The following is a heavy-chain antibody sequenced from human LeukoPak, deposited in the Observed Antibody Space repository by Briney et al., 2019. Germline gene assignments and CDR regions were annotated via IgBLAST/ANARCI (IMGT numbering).Heavy chain of an antibody. CDR2: INHSGST. V-gene: IGHV4-34*01. J-gene: IGHJ6*02. CDR1: GGSFSGYY. Sequence: SETLSLTRAVYGGSFSGYYWSWIRQPPGKGLEWIGEINHSGSTNYNPSLKSRVTISVDTSKNQFSLKLSSVTAADTAVYYCARRIRQLVDFYYYYGMDVWGQGTTVTVSS. D-gene: IGHD6-6*01. CDR3: ARRIRQLVDFYYYYGMDV.